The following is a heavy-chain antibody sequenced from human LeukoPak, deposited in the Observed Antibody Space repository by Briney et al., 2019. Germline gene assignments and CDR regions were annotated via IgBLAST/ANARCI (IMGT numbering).Heavy chain of an antibody. CDR2: ISSSSSYI. D-gene: IGHD6-19*01. Sequence: GGSLRLSCAASGFTFSSYSMNWVRQAPGKGLEWVSSISSSSSYIYYADSVKGRFTIYRDNAKNSLYLQMNSLRAEDTAVYYCARAYSSGDDAFDIWGQGTMVTVSS. CDR3: ARAYSSGDDAFDI. J-gene: IGHJ3*02. V-gene: IGHV3-21*01. CDR1: GFTFSSYS.